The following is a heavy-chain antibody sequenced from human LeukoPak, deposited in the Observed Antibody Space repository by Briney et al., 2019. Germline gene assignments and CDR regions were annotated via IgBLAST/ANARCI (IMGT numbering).Heavy chain of an antibody. CDR3: ARRSGIAAAGTGNGMDV. CDR1: GYTFTNHW. J-gene: IGHJ6*02. CDR2: IDPSDSYT. D-gene: IGHD6-13*01. V-gene: IGHV5-10-1*01. Sequence: GESLKISCKGSGYTFTNHWISWVRQMPGKGLEWMGRIDPSDSYTNYSPSFQGHVTISADKSISTAYLQWSSLKASDTAMYYCARRSGIAAAGTGNGMDVWGQGTTVTVSS.